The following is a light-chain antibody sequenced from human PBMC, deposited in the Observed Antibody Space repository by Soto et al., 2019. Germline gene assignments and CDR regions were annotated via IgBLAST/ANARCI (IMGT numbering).Light chain of an antibody. Sequence: RARITGRASQSISNRMAWHQQKPGKAPKVLISDVSRLKSGVPSRFSGSGSGTEFILTIISLQPDDFATYYCQQYYDYPWTFGQGTKVDI. V-gene: IGKV1-5*01. CDR3: QQYYDYPWT. CDR2: DVS. CDR1: QSISNR. J-gene: IGKJ1*01.